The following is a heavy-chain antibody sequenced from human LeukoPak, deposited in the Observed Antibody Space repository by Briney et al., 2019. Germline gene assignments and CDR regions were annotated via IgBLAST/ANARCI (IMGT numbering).Heavy chain of an antibody. Sequence: SETLSLTCTVSGGSMTTHHWSWIRQTPGKGLEWIGYVFDSGRTKENPSLKSRVTLSADTSKNQLSLRLSSVTAADTAVYYCTTIKRGNIFGYFDFWGQGILVTVSS. V-gene: IGHV4-59*11. D-gene: IGHD5-18*01. J-gene: IGHJ4*02. CDR2: VFDSGRT. CDR3: TTIKRGNIFGYFDF. CDR1: GGSMTTHH.